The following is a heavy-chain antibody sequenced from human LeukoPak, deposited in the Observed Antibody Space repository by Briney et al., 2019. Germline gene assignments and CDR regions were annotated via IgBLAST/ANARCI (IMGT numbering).Heavy chain of an antibody. CDR1: GYTLTDYY. Sequence: ASVKVSCKASGYTLTDYYLHWVRQAPGQGLKWLGWINPNSGATHYAQSFQARVTMTRDTSIASSYMELTGLESDDTAVYYCARGRRILGGPENAGDFFDFWGQGSLVTVSS. D-gene: IGHD3-16*01. J-gene: IGHJ4*01. CDR3: ARGRRILGGPENAGDFFDF. CDR2: INPNSGAT. V-gene: IGHV1-2*02.